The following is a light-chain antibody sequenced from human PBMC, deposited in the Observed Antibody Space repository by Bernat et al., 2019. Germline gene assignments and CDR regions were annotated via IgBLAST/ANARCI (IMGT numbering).Light chain of an antibody. Sequence: QSALTQPASVSGSPGQSITISCTGTSSDVGNSYNYVSWYQQHPGKAPKLMVYDVRNRPSGVSNRFSGSKSGSTASLTISGVQAEDEADYYCSSYTTSRTYVFGTGTKVTVL. CDR2: DVR. CDR3: SSYTTSRTYV. V-gene: IGLV2-14*03. CDR1: SSDVGNSYNY. J-gene: IGLJ1*01.